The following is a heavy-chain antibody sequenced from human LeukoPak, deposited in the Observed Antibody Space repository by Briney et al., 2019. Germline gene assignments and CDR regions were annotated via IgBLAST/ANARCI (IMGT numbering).Heavy chain of an antibody. J-gene: IGHJ5*02. Sequence: GGSLRLSCAASGFTFSSYNMIWVRQAPGKGLEWVSAISGSGGGTYYADSVKGRLTISRDNSKNTLYLQMSSLRAEDTAVYYCAKAFSAYENWPPNWFNPWGQGTLVTVSS. CDR3: AKAFSAYENWPPNWFNP. V-gene: IGHV3-23*01. CDR1: GFTFSSYN. CDR2: ISGSGGGT. D-gene: IGHD5-12*01.